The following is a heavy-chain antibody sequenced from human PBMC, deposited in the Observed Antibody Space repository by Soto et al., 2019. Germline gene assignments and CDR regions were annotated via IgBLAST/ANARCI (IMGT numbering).Heavy chain of an antibody. CDR2: VYYTGTT. CDR3: ARDLAAVPRAFDY. J-gene: IGHJ4*02. Sequence: SETLSLTCTVSGGSISSYFYIWVRQPPGKGLEWIGSVYYTGTTDYNPSLKTRVTISVDTSKTQFSLNLRSVTAADTAVYYCARDLAAVPRAFDYWGRGTMVTVSS. D-gene: IGHD6-13*01. V-gene: IGHV4-59*01. CDR1: GGSISSYF.